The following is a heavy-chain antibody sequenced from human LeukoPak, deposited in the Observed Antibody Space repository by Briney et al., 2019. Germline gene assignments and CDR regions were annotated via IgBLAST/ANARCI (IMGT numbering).Heavy chain of an antibody. J-gene: IGHJ3*02. CDR1: GFTFSSHW. CDR2: IHSDGSTT. V-gene: IGHV3-74*01. Sequence: GGSLRLSCAASGFTFSSHWIHWVRQAPGKGPEWVSRIHSDGSTTSHADSAKGRFTISRDNAKNTLFLQMNSLRAEDTAVYYCAREGAAFDIWGLGTMVTVSS. CDR3: AREGAAFDI.